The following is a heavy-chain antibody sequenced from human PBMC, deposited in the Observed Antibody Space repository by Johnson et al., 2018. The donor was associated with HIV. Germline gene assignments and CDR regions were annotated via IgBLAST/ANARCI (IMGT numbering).Heavy chain of an antibody. CDR1: GFIFNDAW. D-gene: IGHD6-19*01. V-gene: IGHV3-30*03. Sequence: QVQLVESGGGVVQPGESLRLSCAASGFIFNDAWMNWVRQAPGKGLEWVAVISYDGSNKYYADSVKGRFTISRDNSKNTLYLQMNSLRAEDTAVYYCARDKAVGYSSGWHAFDIWGQGTMVTVSS. CDR3: ARDKAVGYSSGWHAFDI. CDR2: ISYDGSNK. J-gene: IGHJ3*02.